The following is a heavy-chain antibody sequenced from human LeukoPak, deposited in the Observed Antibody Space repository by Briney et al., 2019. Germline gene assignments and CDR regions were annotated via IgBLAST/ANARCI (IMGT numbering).Heavy chain of an antibody. CDR2: FSGSGGST. J-gene: IGHJ4*02. V-gene: IGHV3-23*01. D-gene: IGHD4-17*01. Sequence: GGSLRLSCAASGFTFSSYAMSWVRQAPGKGLEWVSAFSGSGGSTYYADSVKGRCTISRDNSKNTVYLQMNSLRAEDTAVYYCAKDMDHDYDDYGFDYWGQGTPVTVSS. CDR1: GFTFSSYA. CDR3: AKDMDHDYDDYGFDY.